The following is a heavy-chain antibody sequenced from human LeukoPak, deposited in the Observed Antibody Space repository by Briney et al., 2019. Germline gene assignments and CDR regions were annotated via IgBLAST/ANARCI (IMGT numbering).Heavy chain of an antibody. J-gene: IGHJ4*02. CDR3: ARGSALRYFDY. CDR2: IWYDGSNK. Sequence: GGSLRLSCAASGFTFSSYGMHWVRQAPGKGLEWVAVIWYDGSNKYYADSVRGRFTISRDNSKNTLYLQMNSLRAEDTAVYYCARGSALRYFDYWGQGTLVTVSS. CDR1: GFTFSSYG. V-gene: IGHV3-33*01.